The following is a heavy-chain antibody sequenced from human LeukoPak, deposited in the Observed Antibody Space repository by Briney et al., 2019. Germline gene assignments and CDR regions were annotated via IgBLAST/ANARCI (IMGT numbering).Heavy chain of an antibody. J-gene: IGHJ4*02. CDR3: ANRNYYGSGSYDD. V-gene: IGHV3-23*01. Sequence: GGSLRLSCAASGFAFNNYSMSWVRQAPGKGLEWVSVIGDDGSTTFYADSVKGRFTISRDNSKNMVYLQMNGLRADDTAVYYCANRNYYGSGSYDDWGQGTLVTASS. CDR2: IGDDGSTT. CDR1: GFAFNNYS. D-gene: IGHD3-10*01.